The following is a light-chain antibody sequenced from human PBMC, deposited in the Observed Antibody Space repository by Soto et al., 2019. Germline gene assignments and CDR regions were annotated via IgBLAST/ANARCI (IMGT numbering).Light chain of an antibody. CDR2: GAS. J-gene: IGKJ1*01. V-gene: IGKV3-20*01. Sequence: ENVFTQSPGALSLSPGVRATLSCRASQSFSIIYLAWYQQKPGQAPRLLIYGASSRATGIPDRFSGSGSGTDFTLTIRRLEPEDFAVYFCQQYATSPWTFGQGTKVDIK. CDR1: QSFSIIY. CDR3: QQYATSPWT.